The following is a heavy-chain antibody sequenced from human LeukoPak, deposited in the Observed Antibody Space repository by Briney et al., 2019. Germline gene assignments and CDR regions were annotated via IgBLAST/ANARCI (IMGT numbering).Heavy chain of an antibody. CDR3: AKDSSINYDFWSGYYYFDY. CDR1: GFTLSSYA. D-gene: IGHD3-3*01. Sequence: GGSLRLSCAASGFTLSSYAMSWVRQAPGKGLEWVSAISGSGGSTYYADSVKGRFTISRDNSKNTLYLQMNSLRAEDTAVYYCAKDSSINYDFWSGYYYFDYWGQGTLVTVSS. V-gene: IGHV3-23*01. CDR2: ISGSGGST. J-gene: IGHJ4*02.